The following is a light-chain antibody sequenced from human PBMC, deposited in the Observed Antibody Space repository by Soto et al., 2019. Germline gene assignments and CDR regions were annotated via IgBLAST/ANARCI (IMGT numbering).Light chain of an antibody. CDR3: QQYHSWPPRT. J-gene: IGKJ1*01. V-gene: IGKV3D-15*01. Sequence: EIVMTQSPATLSVSPGEGATLSCRASQSVSSKLAWYQQKPGQAPRLLIYGASSRATGIPDRFSGSGSGTDFTLTISRLEPEDFAVYYCQQYHSWPPRTFGQGTKVDIK. CDR1: QSVSSK. CDR2: GAS.